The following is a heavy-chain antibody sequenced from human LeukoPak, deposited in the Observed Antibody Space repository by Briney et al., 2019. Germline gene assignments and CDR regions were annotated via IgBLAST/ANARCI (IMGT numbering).Heavy chain of an antibody. V-gene: IGHV4-34*01. J-gene: IGHJ4*02. CDR2: INHSGST. CDR1: GGSFSGYY. CDR3: ARDSGATDC. Sequence: TSETLSLTCAVYGGSFSGYYWSWIRQPPGKGLEWIGEINHSGSTNYNPSLKSRVTISVDTSKNQFSLKLSSVTAADTAVYYCARDSGATDCWGQGTLVTVSS. D-gene: IGHD1-26*01.